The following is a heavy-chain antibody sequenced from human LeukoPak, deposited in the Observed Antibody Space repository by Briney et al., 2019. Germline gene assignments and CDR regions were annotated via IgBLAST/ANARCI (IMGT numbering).Heavy chain of an antibody. CDR3: ATPVVVTAR. D-gene: IGHD2-21*02. J-gene: IGHJ1*01. CDR2: ISYDGSNK. CDR1: GFTFSSYG. Sequence: GGSLRLSCAASGFTFSSYGMHWVRQAPGKGLEWVAVISYDGSNKYYADSVKGRFTISRDNSKNTLYLQMNSLRAEDTAVYYCATPVVVTARGGQGTLVTVSS. V-gene: IGHV3-30*03.